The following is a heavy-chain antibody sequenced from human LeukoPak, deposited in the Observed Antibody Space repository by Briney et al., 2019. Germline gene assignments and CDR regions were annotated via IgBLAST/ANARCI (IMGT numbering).Heavy chain of an antibody. D-gene: IGHD5-18*01. J-gene: IGHJ4*02. V-gene: IGHV4-30-4*01. Sequence: SETLSLTCTVSGGSISSGDYYWSWIRQPPGKGLEWIGYIYYSGSTYYNPSLKSRVTISVDTSKNQFSLKLSSVTAADTAVYYCARDPAAMGPYFDYWGQGTLVTVSS. CDR2: IYYSGST. CDR1: GGSISSGDYY. CDR3: ARDPAAMGPYFDY.